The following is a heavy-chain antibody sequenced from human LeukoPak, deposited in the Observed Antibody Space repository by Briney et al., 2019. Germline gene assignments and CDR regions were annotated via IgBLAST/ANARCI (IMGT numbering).Heavy chain of an antibody. V-gene: IGHV4-39*01. CDR3: ARHNGPPGGYDLGVDY. CDR2: IYYGGST. CDR1: GGSISSSSYY. Sequence: SETLSLTCTVSGGSISSSSYYWGWIRQPPGKGLEWIGSIYYGGSTYYNPSLKSRVTISVDTSKNQFSLKLSSVTAADTAVYYCARHNGPPGGYDLGVDYWGQGTLVTVSS. D-gene: IGHD5-12*01. J-gene: IGHJ4*02.